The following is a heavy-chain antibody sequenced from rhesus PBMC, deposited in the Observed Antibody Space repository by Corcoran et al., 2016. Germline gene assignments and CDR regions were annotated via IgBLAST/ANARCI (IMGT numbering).Heavy chain of an antibody. Sequence: QLQLPESGPGLVPTSETLSVTCAVSGGSISRCLWIWIRPAPGKGLEWIGYIYGSGSSTNYNPSLKSRVTLSVDTSKNQFALKLSSVTAADTAVYYCARDLGIGWGQGVLVTVSS. CDR2: IYGSGSST. CDR3: ARDLGIG. J-gene: IGHJ4*01. V-gene: IGHV4-169*02. D-gene: IGHD5-42*01. CDR1: GGSISRCL.